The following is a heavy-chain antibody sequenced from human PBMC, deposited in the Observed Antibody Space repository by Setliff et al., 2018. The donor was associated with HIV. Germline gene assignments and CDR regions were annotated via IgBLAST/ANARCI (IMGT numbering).Heavy chain of an antibody. J-gene: IGHJ5*02. CDR1: GNPFTSYY. CDR3: AQEERDAYNYWFDP. V-gene: IGHV1-2*02. CDR2: INPNNGGT. D-gene: IGHD1-1*01. Sequence: ASVKVSCKASGNPFTSYYLHWVRQAPGQGLEWMGWINPNNGGTNYAQKFQGRVTMTRDTSTSTVYMELSSLRSEDTAVYYCAQEERDAYNYWFDPWGQGTLVTVSS.